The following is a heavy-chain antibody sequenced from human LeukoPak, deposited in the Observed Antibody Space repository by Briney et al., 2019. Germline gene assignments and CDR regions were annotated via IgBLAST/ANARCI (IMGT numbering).Heavy chain of an antibody. J-gene: IGHJ4*02. CDR1: GFTFSSYA. Sequence: GRSLRLSCAASGFTFSSYAMHWVRQAPGKGLEWVAVISYDGSNKYYADSVKGRFTISRDNSKNTLYLQMNSLRAEDTAVYYCAREGGVVPAAYFDYWGQGTLVTVSS. CDR3: AREGGVVPAAYFDY. V-gene: IGHV3-30-3*01. D-gene: IGHD2-2*01. CDR2: ISYDGSNK.